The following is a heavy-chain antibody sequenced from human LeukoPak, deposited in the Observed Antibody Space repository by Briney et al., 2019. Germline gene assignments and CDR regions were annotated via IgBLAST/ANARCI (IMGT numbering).Heavy chain of an antibody. J-gene: IGHJ6*02. CDR1: GGSVSSGSYY. CDR2: IYYRGST. Sequence: SETLSLTCTVSGGSVSSGSYYWSWIRQPPGKGLEWIGYIYYRGSTNYNPSLKSRVTISVDTSKNQFSLKLSSVTAADTAVYYCARDPFGGMDVWGQGTTVTVSS. V-gene: IGHV4-61*01. CDR3: ARDPFGGMDV. D-gene: IGHD3-10*01.